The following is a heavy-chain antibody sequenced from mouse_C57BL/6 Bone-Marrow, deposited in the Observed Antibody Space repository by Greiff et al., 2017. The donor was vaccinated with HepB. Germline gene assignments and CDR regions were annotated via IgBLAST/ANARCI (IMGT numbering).Heavy chain of an antibody. CDR2: IHPNSGST. CDR1: GYTFTSYW. V-gene: IGHV1-64*01. J-gene: IGHJ4*01. CDR3: ARGRVFDAGAMDY. Sequence: QVQLQQPGAELVKPGASVKLSCKASGYTFTSYWMHWVKQRPGQGLEWIGMIHPNSGSTNYNEKFKSKATLTVDKSSSPAYMQLSSLTSEDSAVYYCARGRVFDAGAMDYWGQGTSVTVSS.